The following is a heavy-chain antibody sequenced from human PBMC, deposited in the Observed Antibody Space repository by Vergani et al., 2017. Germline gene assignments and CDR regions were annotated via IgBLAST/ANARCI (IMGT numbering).Heavy chain of an antibody. Sequence: QVQVVPSGAEVKKSGASVKVSCKTSGYTFSNYYMHWVRQAPGQGLEWMGIINPSGGHTNYAQKFQGRVTMTRDTSTSTVYMELSSLRSEDTAIDYCARGDYGILTGYRYWGQGTLVTVSA. CDR3: ARGDYGILTGYRY. V-gene: IGHV1-46*03. CDR2: INPSGGHT. D-gene: IGHD3-9*01. J-gene: IGHJ4*02. CDR1: GYTFSNYY.